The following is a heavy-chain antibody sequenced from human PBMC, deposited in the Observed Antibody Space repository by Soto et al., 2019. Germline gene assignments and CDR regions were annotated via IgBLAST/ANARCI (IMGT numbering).Heavy chain of an antibody. Sequence: SQTLSLTCAISGDSVSSNSAAWNWIRQSPSRGLEWLGRTYYRSKWYNEYGIFAESRITINPDTLKNQFSLQLNFVTPEDTAVYYCARDLSGRLDYWGRGTLVTVSS. CDR1: GDSVSSNSAA. CDR2: TYYRSKWYN. J-gene: IGHJ4*02. CDR3: ARDLSGRLDY. V-gene: IGHV6-1*01. D-gene: IGHD1-26*01.